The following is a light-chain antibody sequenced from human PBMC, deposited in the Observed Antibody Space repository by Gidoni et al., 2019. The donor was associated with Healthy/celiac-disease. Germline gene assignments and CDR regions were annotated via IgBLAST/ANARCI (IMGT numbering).Light chain of an antibody. CDR1: QSVSSN. J-gene: IGKJ3*01. CDR3: QQYNNWPPVT. V-gene: IGKV3-15*01. Sequence: DIAMTQSPATLSVSPGERATLSCRASQSVSSNLAWYQQKPGQAPRLLIYGASTRATGIPARCSGSGSGTEFTLTISSLQSEDFAVYYCQQYNNWPPVTFGLGTKVDIK. CDR2: GAS.